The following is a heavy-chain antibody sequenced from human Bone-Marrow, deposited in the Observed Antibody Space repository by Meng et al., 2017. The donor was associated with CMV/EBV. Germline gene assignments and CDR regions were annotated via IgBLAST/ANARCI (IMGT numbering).Heavy chain of an antibody. J-gene: IGHJ4*02. V-gene: IGHV3-21*01. CDR2: ISSSSSYI. CDR3: AREGAPYYYDSSGHIDY. Sequence: GESLKISCAASGFTFSSYWMGWVRQAPGKGLEWVSSISSSSSYIYYADSVKGRFTISRDNAKNSLYLQMNSLRAEDTAVYYCAREGAPYYYDSSGHIDYWGQGTLFTVSS. CDR1: GFTFSSYW. D-gene: IGHD3-22*01.